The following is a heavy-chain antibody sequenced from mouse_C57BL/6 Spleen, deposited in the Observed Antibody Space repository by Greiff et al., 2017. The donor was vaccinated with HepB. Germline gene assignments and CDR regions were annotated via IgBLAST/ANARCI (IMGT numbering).Heavy chain of an antibody. Sequence: DVQLQESGPGLVKPSQSLSLTCSVTGYSITSGYSWHWIRQFPGNKLEWMGYISYDGSNNYNPSLKNRISITRDTSKNQFFLKLNSVTTEDTATYYCARWGSAMDYWGQGTSVTVSS. CDR3: ARWGSAMDY. V-gene: IGHV3-6*01. CDR2: ISYDGSN. J-gene: IGHJ4*01. CDR1: GYSITSGYS.